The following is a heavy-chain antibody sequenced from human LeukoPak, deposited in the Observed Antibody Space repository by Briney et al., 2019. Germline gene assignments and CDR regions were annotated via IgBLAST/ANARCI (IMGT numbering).Heavy chain of an antibody. V-gene: IGHV1-69*13. CDR2: IIPIFGTA. D-gene: IGHD6-19*01. CDR3: AGSIAVAGEFDY. CDR1: GGTFSSYA. Sequence: SVKVSCKASGGTFSSYAISWVRQAPGQGLEWMGGIIPIFGTANYAQKFQGRVTITADESTSTAYMELSSLRSEDTAVYYCAGSIAVAGEFDYWGQGTLVTVSS. J-gene: IGHJ4*02.